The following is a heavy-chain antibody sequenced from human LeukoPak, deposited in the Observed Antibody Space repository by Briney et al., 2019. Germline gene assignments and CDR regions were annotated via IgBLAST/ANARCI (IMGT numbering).Heavy chain of an antibody. CDR2: IISSSSYI. Sequence: PGGSLRLACAASGLTLSNHTINSVRQARGNGLEWVSSIISSSSYIHYADSVKGRFSISRDNAKNSLYLQMNSLRAEDTAVYYCARDTAMDPYYYYYYMDVWGKGTTVTVSS. CDR3: ARDTAMDPYYYYYYMDV. V-gene: IGHV3-21*01. CDR1: GLTLSNHT. D-gene: IGHD5-18*01. J-gene: IGHJ6*03.